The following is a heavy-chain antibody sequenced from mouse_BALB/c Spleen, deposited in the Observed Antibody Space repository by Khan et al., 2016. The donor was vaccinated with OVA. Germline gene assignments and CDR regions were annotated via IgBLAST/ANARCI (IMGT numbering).Heavy chain of an antibody. D-gene: IGHD2-10*01. CDR2: ISGTGIYT. J-gene: IGHJ3*01. CDR1: GFAFSSSD. V-gene: IGHV5-9*02. CDR3: ARPSYYGNPWFTY. Sequence: QLEESGGGLVKPGGSLKLSCAPSGFAFSSSDMSWVRQTPEKRLEWVATISGTGIYTYSPDSVKGRFTISSDNARNTLYLQMSSLRSEDTALYYCARPSYYGNPWFTYWGQGTLVTVSA.